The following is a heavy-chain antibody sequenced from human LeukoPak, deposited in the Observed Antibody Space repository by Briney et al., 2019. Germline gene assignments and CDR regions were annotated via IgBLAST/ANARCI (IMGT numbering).Heavy chain of an antibody. V-gene: IGHV3-9*01. CDR2: ISWNSGSI. CDR1: GFTFDDYA. D-gene: IGHD6-19*01. Sequence: GRSLRLSCVASGFTFDDYAMHWVRQAPGKGLEWVSGISWNSGSIGYADSVKGRFTISRDNAKNSLYLQMNSLRTEDTALYYCAKGLSGWYTDAFDIWGQGTMVTVSS. J-gene: IGHJ3*02. CDR3: AKGLSGWYTDAFDI.